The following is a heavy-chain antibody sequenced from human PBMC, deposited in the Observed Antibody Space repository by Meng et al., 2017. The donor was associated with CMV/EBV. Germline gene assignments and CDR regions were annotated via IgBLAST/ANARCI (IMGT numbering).Heavy chain of an antibody. Sequence: ASVKASCKASGYTFTSYGISWVRQAPGQGLEWMGWISVYNGNTNYAQKFQGRVTMTTDTSTRTADMELRSLRSDDTAVYYCARVGPRSSSSRGYFDYWGQGTLVTVSS. D-gene: IGHD6-13*01. J-gene: IGHJ4*02. CDR2: ISVYNGNT. CDR1: GYTFTSYG. V-gene: IGHV1-18*01. CDR3: ARVGPRSSSSRGYFDY.